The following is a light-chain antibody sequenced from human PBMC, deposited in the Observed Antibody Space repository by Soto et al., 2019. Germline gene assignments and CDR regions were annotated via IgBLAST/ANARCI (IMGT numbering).Light chain of an antibody. CDR1: QSVSSY. J-gene: IGKJ1*01. V-gene: IGKV3-11*01. CDR2: DAY. CDR3: QQRSNWPPWT. Sequence: EIVLTQSPATLYLSPGERATLSCRASQSVSSYLAWYQQKPGQAPRLLIYDAYNRATCIPARFSGSGSGTDFTLTISSLEPEDFAVYYCQQRSNWPPWTFRQGPKVEIK.